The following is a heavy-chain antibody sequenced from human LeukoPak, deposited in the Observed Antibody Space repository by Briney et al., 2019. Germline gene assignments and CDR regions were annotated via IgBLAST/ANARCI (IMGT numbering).Heavy chain of an antibody. V-gene: IGHV3-23*01. J-gene: IGHJ4*02. CDR2: ISDNGGST. CDR1: GFTFSDYY. D-gene: IGHD5-18*01. CDR3: ATDGGYNYGYPFDY. Sequence: QTGGSLRLSCAASGFTFSDYYMSWVRQAPGKGLEWVSVISDNGGSTYYADSVKGRFTISRDSSKNTLYLQLNSLRTEDTAVYYCATDGGYNYGYPFDYWGQGSLVTVSS.